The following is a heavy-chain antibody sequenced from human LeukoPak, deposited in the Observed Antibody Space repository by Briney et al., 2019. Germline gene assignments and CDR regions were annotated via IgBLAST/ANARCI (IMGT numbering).Heavy chain of an antibody. CDR1: GGSISSYY. CDR2: IYYSGST. Sequence: KSSETLSLTCTVSGGSISSYYWSWIRQPPGKGLEWIGYIYYSGSTNYNPSLKSRVTISVDTSKNQFSLKLSSVTAADTAVYYCARVYYGSGSSRYYFDYWGQGTLVTVSS. CDR3: ARVYYGSGSSRYYFDY. D-gene: IGHD3-10*01. V-gene: IGHV4-59*01. J-gene: IGHJ4*02.